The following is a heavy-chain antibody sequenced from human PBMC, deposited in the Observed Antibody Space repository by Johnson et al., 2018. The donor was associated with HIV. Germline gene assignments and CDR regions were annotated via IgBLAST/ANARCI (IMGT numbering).Heavy chain of an antibody. CDR2: IYSGGST. Sequence: VQLVESGGGLVQPGGSLILSCVVSGFTFSSYWMHWVRQAPGKGLAWASVIYSGGSTYYADSVKGRFTISRDNSKNTLYLQMNSLRADDTAVYYCARESDILTGYPNAFDIWGQGTMVTVSS. D-gene: IGHD3-9*01. V-gene: IGHV3-66*01. CDR1: GFTFSSYW. CDR3: ARESDILTGYPNAFDI. J-gene: IGHJ3*02.